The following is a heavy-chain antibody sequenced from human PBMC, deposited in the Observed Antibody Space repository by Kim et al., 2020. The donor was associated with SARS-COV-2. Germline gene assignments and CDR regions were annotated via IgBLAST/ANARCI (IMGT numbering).Heavy chain of an antibody. Sequence: SETLSLTCTVSGGSISSSSYYWGWIRQPPGKGLKWIGSIYYSGSTYYNPSLKSRVTISVDTSKNQFSLKLSSVTAADTAVYYCARYGYGSGSYYAQNRYNWFDPWWQRTLVTVSS. J-gene: IGHJ5*02. V-gene: IGHV4-39*01. D-gene: IGHD3-10*01. CDR3: ARYGYGSGSYYAQNRYNWFDP. CDR1: GGSISSSSYY. CDR2: IYYSGST.